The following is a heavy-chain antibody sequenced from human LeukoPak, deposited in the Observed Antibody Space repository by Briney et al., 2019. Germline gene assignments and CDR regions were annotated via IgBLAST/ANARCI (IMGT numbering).Heavy chain of an antibody. Sequence: ASVKVSCKASGYTFTGYYMHWVRQGPGQGLEWMGWINPNSGGTNYAQKFQGRVTMTRDTSISTAYMELSRLRSDDTAVYYCARDKNSYCSGGSCYPLNWFDPWGQGTLVTVSS. J-gene: IGHJ5*02. D-gene: IGHD2-15*01. V-gene: IGHV1-2*02. CDR3: ARDKNSYCSGGSCYPLNWFDP. CDR1: GYTFTGYY. CDR2: INPNSGGT.